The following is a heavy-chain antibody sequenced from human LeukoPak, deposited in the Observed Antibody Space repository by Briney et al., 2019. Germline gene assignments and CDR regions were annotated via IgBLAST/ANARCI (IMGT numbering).Heavy chain of an antibody. CDR3: ARGISSGWDPYFDY. J-gene: IGHJ4*02. D-gene: IGHD6-19*01. Sequence: SETLSLTCTVSGGSISSYYWSWIRQPPGKGLGWIGYIYYSGSTNYNPSLKSRVTISVDTSKNQFSLKLSSVTAADTAVYYCARGISSGWDPYFDYWGQGTLVTVSS. V-gene: IGHV4-59*01. CDR1: GGSISSYY. CDR2: IYYSGST.